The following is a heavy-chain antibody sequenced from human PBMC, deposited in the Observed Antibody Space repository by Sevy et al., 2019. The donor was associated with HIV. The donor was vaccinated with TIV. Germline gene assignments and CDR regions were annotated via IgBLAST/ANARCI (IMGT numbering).Heavy chain of an antibody. Sequence: ASVKVSCKASGYTFTSYYMHWVRQAPGQGLEWMGMISPSGGSRSYAQKFQGRVTMTRDTSTSIVYMDLSSLRSEDTAVYYCARDTGTSITARPSAFDIWGQGTMVTVSS. D-gene: IGHD6-6*01. CDR3: ARDTGTSITARPSAFDI. V-gene: IGHV1-46*01. J-gene: IGHJ3*02. CDR2: ISPSGGSR. CDR1: GYTFTSYY.